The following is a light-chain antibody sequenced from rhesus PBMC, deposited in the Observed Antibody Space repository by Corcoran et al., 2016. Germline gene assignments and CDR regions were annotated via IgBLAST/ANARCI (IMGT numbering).Light chain of an antibody. CDR3: QQHNSHPFT. CDR2: AAS. J-gene: IGKJ3*01. Sequence: DIQMTQSPSSLSASVGDTVTITCRASQGISSYLNWFQQKPGKAPKLLIYAASSLQSGVPSRFSGIGAETDVTLTISSLQPEDFAAYYCQQHNSHPFTFGPGTKLDIK. V-gene: IGKV1-28*03. CDR1: QGISSY.